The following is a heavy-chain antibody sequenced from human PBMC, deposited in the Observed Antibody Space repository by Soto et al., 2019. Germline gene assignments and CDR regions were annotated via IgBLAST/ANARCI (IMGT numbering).Heavy chain of an antibody. Sequence: ASVKVSCKASGYTFTSYDINWVRQATGQGLEWMGWMNPNSGNTGYAQKFQGRVTMTRNTSISTAYMELSSLRSEDTAVYYCARGRANRRRGAYYYYYYGMDVWGQGTTVTSP. D-gene: IGHD3-10*01. CDR3: ARGRANRRRGAYYYYYYGMDV. V-gene: IGHV1-8*01. J-gene: IGHJ6*02. CDR2: MNPNSGNT. CDR1: GYTFTSYD.